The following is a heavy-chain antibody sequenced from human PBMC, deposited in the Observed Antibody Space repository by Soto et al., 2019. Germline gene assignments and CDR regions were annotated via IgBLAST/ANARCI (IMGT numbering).Heavy chain of an antibody. Sequence: ASVKVSCKASGYTFTSHGISWVRQAPGQGLEWMGWISAYNGNTNYAQKLQGRVTMTTDTSTSTAYMELRSLRSDDTAVYYCARDPLGITFGGVTDYWGQGTLVTVSS. CDR1: GYTFTSHG. D-gene: IGHD3-16*01. V-gene: IGHV1-18*01. CDR2: ISAYNGNT. CDR3: ARDPLGITFGGVTDY. J-gene: IGHJ4*02.